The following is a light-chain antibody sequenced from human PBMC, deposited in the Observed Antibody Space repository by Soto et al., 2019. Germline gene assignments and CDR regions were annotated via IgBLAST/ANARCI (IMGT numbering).Light chain of an antibody. CDR3: QQYYSYPLT. V-gene: IGKV1-8*01. Sequence: AIRMTQSPSSFSASTGDRVTITCRASQGISSYLAWYQQRPGKAPKPLIYAASTLQSGVPSRFSGSGSGTDFTLTISSLQSEDFATYYCQQYYSYPLTFGGGTKVEIK. J-gene: IGKJ4*01. CDR1: QGISSY. CDR2: AAS.